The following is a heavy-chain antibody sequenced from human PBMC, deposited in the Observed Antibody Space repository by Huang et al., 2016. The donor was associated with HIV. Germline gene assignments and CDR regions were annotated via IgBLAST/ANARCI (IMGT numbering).Heavy chain of an antibody. CDR2: INHSGST. Sequence: QVQLQQWGAGLLKPSETLSLTCAVYGGSVSGYYWSWIRQSPGKGLEWIGEINHSGSTNYNQSLKSRLTISVDTSKNQFSLKLSSVTAADTAVYYCARERMMSWLDDHDAFDIWGQGTMVTVSS. CDR3: ARERMMSWLDDHDAFDI. CDR1: GGSVSGYY. J-gene: IGHJ3*02. D-gene: IGHD1-1*01. V-gene: IGHV4-34*01.